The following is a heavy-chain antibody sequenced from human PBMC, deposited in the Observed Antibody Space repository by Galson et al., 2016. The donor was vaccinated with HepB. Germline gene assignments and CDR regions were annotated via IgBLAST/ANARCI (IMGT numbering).Heavy chain of an antibody. J-gene: IGHJ4*02. V-gene: IGHV3-30*04. CDR1: GFSFSDYT. Sequence: SLRLSCAASGFSFSDYTMHWVRQAPGKGLEWVAVMAYDAGNRYHADSVKGRFTISRDNSKNTLYLQMNSLRVEDTAVYYCARGDSSGYYSGSRGFDYWGQGTLVTVSS. D-gene: IGHD3-22*01. CDR2: MAYDAGNR. CDR3: ARGDSSGYYSGSRGFDY.